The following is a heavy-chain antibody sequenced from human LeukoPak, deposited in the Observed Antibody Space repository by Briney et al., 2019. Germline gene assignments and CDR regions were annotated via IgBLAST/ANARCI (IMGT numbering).Heavy chain of an antibody. CDR3: ARGTRFITVAGTSLSFDP. D-gene: IGHD6-19*01. CDR2: ISANGGRT. V-gene: IGHV3-64*01. Sequence: GGSLRLSCAASGFSFSSFFMHWVRQAPGRGLEYVSGISANGGRTYYANSVKGRFTISGDNSKNTLYLHLGSLRPEDMAVYYCARGTRFITVAGTSLSFDPWGQGILVTVSS. J-gene: IGHJ5*02. CDR1: GFSFSSFF.